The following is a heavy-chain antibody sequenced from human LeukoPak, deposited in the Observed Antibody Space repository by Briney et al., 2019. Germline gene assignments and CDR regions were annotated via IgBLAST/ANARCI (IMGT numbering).Heavy chain of an antibody. D-gene: IGHD3-10*01. CDR3: ARNDYGSGSYITLFDY. CDR2: ISSSGSTI. J-gene: IGHJ4*02. CDR1: GFTFSSYE. V-gene: IGHV3-48*03. Sequence: GGSLRLSCAASGFTFSSYEMNWVRQAPGKGLEWVSYISSSGSTIYYADSVKGRFTISRDNAKNSLYLQMNSLRAEDTAVYYCARNDYGSGSYITLFDYWGQGTLVTVSS.